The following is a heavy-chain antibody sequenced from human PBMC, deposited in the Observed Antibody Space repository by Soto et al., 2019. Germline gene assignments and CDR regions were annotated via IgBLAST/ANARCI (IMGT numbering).Heavy chain of an antibody. CDR2: IYSGGST. CDR1: GFTVSSSY. Sequence: EVQLVESGGGLVQPGGSLGLSCAASGFTVSSSYMSWVRQAPGKGLEWVSVIYSGGSTYYADSVKGRFTISRDNSKNTLCXQMNSLRVEDTAIYYCARGSIVVVTAIVADWYFDLWGRGTLVTVSS. V-gene: IGHV3-66*01. CDR3: ARGSIVVVTAIVADWYFDL. D-gene: IGHD2-21*02. J-gene: IGHJ2*01.